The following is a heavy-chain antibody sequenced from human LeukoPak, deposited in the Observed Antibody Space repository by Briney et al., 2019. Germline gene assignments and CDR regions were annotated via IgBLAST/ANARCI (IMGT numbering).Heavy chain of an antibody. CDR1: GFTFTSSA. Sequence: TSVKVSCKASGFTFTSSAMQWVRQARGQRLEWIGWIVVGSGNTNYAQKFQERVTITRDMSTSTAYMELSSLRSEDTAVYYCAAITTVVGSSGQFDYWGQGTLVTVSS. J-gene: IGHJ4*02. CDR3: AAITTVVGSSGQFDY. D-gene: IGHD6-19*01. V-gene: IGHV1-58*02. CDR2: IVVGSGNT.